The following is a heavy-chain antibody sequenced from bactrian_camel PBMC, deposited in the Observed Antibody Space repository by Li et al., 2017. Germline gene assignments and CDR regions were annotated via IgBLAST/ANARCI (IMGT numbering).Heavy chain of an antibody. V-gene: IGHV3S40*01. Sequence: QLVESGGGLVQPGGSLRLSCAASGLTFSIWTMKWVRQAPGKALEWVSSISSSGDTKDYADSVKGRFTISQDKGKNTVYLLMNSLKPDDSGTYYCAYESGTTPDLCRRRGPGGYFGQGTQVTVS. D-gene: IGHD7*01. J-gene: IGHJ4*01. CDR1: GLTFSIWT. CDR2: ISSSGDTK.